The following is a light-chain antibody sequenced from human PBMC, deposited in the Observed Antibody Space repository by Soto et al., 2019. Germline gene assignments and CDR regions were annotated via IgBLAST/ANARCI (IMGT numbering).Light chain of an antibody. J-gene: IGLJ3*02. V-gene: IGLV2-14*01. CDR1: SSDVGTYNY. Sequence: QSALTQPASVSGSPGQSITISCTGTSSDVGTYNYVSWYQHRPGKAPKLMIYDVSYRPSGVSNRFSGSKSANTASLTISGLQAVDEADYYCSSYTTSNTQVFGGGTKLTVL. CDR2: DVS. CDR3: SSYTTSNTQV.